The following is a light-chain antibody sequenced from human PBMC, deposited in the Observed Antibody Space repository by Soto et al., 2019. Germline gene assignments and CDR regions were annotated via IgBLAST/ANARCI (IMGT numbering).Light chain of an antibody. CDR3: QHYNNWPPWT. CDR1: QSVRSN. Sequence: EIVMTQSPATLSVSPGERATLSCRASQSVRSNLAWYQQKPGQAPRLLIYGASTRATGIPARFSGSGSGTEFTLTISSLQSEDFAVYYCQHYNNWPPWTFGQGTKEEIK. V-gene: IGKV3-15*01. J-gene: IGKJ1*01. CDR2: GAS.